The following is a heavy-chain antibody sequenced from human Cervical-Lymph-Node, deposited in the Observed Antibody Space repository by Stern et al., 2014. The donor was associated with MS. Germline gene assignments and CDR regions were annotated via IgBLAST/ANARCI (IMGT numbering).Heavy chain of an antibody. CDR1: GDTFSSYA. V-gene: IGHV1-69*01. CDR3: ALRRSYYVY. D-gene: IGHD4-11*01. J-gene: IGHJ4*02. CDR2: LIPFFGAT. Sequence: VQLVESGSEVKKPGSSVKVSCKPSGDTFSSYALSWERQAPGQGLEWVGGLIPFFGATRYGQKFQGRVTITPEESTGTAFMELTNLTSDDTAVYYCALRRSYYVYWGQGTLITVSS.